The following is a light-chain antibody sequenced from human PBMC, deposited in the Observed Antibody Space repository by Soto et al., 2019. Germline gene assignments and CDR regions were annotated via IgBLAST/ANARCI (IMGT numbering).Light chain of an antibody. J-gene: IGLJ1*01. CDR1: SSNIGTGYD. Sequence: SVVTQPPSVSVAPGQRGTNSCTGSSSNIGTGYDVHWYQHLPGTAPKLLIYANGNRPSGVPDRFSGSKSGTSASLAITGLQADDEADYYCQSYDSSLSASVFGTGTKVTVL. CDR2: ANG. CDR3: QSYDSSLSASV. V-gene: IGLV1-40*01.